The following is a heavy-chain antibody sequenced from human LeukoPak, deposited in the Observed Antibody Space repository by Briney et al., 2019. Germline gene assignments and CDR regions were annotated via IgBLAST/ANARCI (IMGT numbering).Heavy chain of an antibody. CDR1: GFTFSSYS. V-gene: IGHV3-21*01. CDR3: ASLWPLNAFDI. Sequence: GGSLRLSCAASGFTFSSYSMNWVRQAPGKGLEWVSSISSSSSYIYYADSVKGRFTISRDNAKNSLYLQMNSLRAEDTAVYYCASLWPLNAFDIWGQGTMVTVSS. CDR2: ISSSSSYI. J-gene: IGHJ3*02.